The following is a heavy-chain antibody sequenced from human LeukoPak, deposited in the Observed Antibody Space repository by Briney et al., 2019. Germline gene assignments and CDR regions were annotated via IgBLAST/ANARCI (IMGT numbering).Heavy chain of an antibody. CDR1: GFTFSSYA. J-gene: IGHJ4*02. CDR2: ISDSGGNT. CDR3: AKDAGRSDVDYFDY. D-gene: IGHD1-26*01. V-gene: IGHV3-23*01. Sequence: GGSLRLSCAASGFTFSSYAMSWVRQVLGKGLEWVSAISDSGGNTYYADFVRGRFTISRDNSKNTLYLQMNSLRAEDTAMYFCAKDAGRSDVDYFDYWGQGALVTVSS.